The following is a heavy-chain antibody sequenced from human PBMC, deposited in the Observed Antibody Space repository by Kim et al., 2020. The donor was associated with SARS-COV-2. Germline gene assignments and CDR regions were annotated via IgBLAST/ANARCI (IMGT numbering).Heavy chain of an antibody. CDR2: MNDVGSAR. CDR1: GFTFSRYW. Sequence: GGSLRLSCAASGFTFSRYWMNWVRQAPGKGLEWVANMNDVGSARYYVDSVKGRFTISRDNAKNSLYLQMNSLIAEDTAVYYCARGTDWACDQWGQGTLVT. V-gene: IGHV3-7*03. D-gene: IGHD3-9*01. J-gene: IGHJ5*02. CDR3: ARGTDWACDQ.